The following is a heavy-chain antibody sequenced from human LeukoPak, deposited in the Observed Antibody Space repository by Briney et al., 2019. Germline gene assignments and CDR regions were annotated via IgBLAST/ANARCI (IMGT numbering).Heavy chain of an antibody. D-gene: IGHD3-10*01. J-gene: IGHJ4*02. Sequence: GGSLRLSCAASGFXFSNYWMHWVRQAPGKGLVWVSRINSDGSSTTYADSVKGRFTVSRDNAKNTLFLQMNSPRAEDTAVYYCVRDLYYRFDFWGRGTLVTVSS. CDR2: INSDGSST. CDR3: VRDLYYRFDF. CDR1: GFXFSNYW. V-gene: IGHV3-74*01.